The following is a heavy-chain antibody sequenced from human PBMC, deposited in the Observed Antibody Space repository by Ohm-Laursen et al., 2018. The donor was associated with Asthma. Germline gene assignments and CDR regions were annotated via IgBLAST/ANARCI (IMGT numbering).Heavy chain of an antibody. CDR2: IKQDGSEK. D-gene: IGHD6-6*01. V-gene: IGHV3-7*01. Sequence: SLRLSCAASGFTFSNFAMHWVRQAPGKGLEWVANIKQDGSEKYYVDSVKGRFTISRDNAKNSLYLQMNSLRAEDTAVYYCASQGNGGSSSSGEFDPWGQGTLVTVSS. J-gene: IGHJ5*02. CDR1: GFTFSNFA. CDR3: ASQGNGGSSSSGEFDP.